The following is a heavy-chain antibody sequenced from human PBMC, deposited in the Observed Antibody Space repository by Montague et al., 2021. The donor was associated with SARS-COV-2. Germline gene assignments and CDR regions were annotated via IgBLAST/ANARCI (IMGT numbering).Heavy chain of an antibody. Sequence: SETLSLTCTVSGGSISSTDHFWGWIRQPPGKGLEWIGSIYYTGSTSCTPSLKSRVTISVDTSKNEFSLKLISVTATDTAVYYCARNEEGYGYFDLWGRGTLVTVSS. J-gene: IGHJ2*01. D-gene: IGHD1-1*01. CDR3: ARNEEGYGYFDL. V-gene: IGHV4-39*01. CDR2: IYYTGST. CDR1: GGSISSTDHF.